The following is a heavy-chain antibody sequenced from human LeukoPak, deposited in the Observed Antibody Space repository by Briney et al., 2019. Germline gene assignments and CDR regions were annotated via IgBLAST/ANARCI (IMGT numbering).Heavy chain of an antibody. CDR2: IYYSGST. D-gene: IGHD2-21*02. V-gene: IGHV4-39*01. CDR1: GGSISSSSYY. J-gene: IGHJ5*02. CDR3: ARHGIVVVVTANLNNWFDP. Sequence: SETLSLTCTVSGGSISSSSYYWGWIRQPPGKGLEWIGSIYYSGSTYYNPSLKSRVTISVDTSKNQFSLKLSSVTAAGTAVYYCARHGIVVVVTANLNNWFDPWGQGTLVTVSS.